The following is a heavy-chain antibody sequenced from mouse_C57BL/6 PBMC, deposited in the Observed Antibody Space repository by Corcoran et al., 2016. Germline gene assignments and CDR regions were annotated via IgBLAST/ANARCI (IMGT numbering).Heavy chain of an antibody. D-gene: IGHD1-1*01. Sequence: EVQLQQSGPELVKPGASVKISCKASGYTFTDYYMNWVKQSHGKSLEWIGDINPNNGGTSYNQKFKGKATLTVDKSSSTAYMELRSLTSEDSAVYYCARSLGYYYGSPDYWGQGTTLTVSS. CDR3: ARSLGYYYGSPDY. J-gene: IGHJ2*01. CDR2: INPNNGGT. V-gene: IGHV1-26*01. CDR1: GYTFTDYY.